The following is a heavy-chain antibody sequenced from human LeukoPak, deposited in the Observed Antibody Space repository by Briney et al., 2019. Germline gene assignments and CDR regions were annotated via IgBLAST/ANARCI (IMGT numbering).Heavy chain of an antibody. D-gene: IGHD4-17*01. CDR3: TEAVTTWAFDL. CDR2: IKSKTDGGTT. V-gene: IGHV3-15*01. CDR1: GFTFSNAW. Sequence: GGSLRLSCASSGFTFSNAWMSWVRQAPGKGLEWVGRIKSKTDGGTTDYAAPVKGRFTISRDDSRNTLYLQMNSLKTEDTAVYYCTEAVTTWAFDLWGQGTMVTVSS. J-gene: IGHJ3*01.